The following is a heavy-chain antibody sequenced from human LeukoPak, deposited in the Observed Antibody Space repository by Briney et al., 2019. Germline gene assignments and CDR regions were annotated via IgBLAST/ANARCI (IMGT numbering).Heavy chain of an antibody. CDR3: ARDRSYGPDY. Sequence: SETLSLTCTVSGDSISGFYWSWIRQPAGKGLEWIGRINTSGSTNYKPSLKSRVTMSVDTSKNQFSLKLSPVTAADTAVYYCARDRSYGPDYWGQGTLVTVSS. CDR1: GDSISGFY. D-gene: IGHD5-18*01. CDR2: INTSGST. V-gene: IGHV4-4*07. J-gene: IGHJ4*02.